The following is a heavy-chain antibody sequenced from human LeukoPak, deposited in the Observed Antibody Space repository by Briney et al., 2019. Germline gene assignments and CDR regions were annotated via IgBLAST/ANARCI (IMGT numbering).Heavy chain of an antibody. CDR3: AREGPYYDSGAGTDY. D-gene: IGHD3-22*01. J-gene: IGHJ4*02. Sequence: GASVKVSCKASGGTFSSYAMNWVRQAPGQGLEWMGWINPNSGGTNYAQKFQGKVTMTRDTSISTAYMELSRLRSDDTAVYYCAREGPYYDSGAGTDYWGQGTLVTVSS. CDR1: GGTFSSYA. V-gene: IGHV1-2*02. CDR2: INPNSGGT.